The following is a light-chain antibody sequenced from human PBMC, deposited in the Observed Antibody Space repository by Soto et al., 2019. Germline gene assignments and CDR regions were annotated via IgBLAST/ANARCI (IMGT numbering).Light chain of an antibody. CDR3: SSYTRSGV. J-gene: IGLJ1*01. Sequence: QSVLTQPASVSGSPGQSITISCTGTSSDVGGYNYVSWYQQHPGKAPKLMIYDVSNRPSGVSNRFSGSKSGNTASPTISGLQAEDEADYYCSSYTRSGVFGTGTKVTVL. V-gene: IGLV2-14*01. CDR1: SSDVGGYNY. CDR2: DVS.